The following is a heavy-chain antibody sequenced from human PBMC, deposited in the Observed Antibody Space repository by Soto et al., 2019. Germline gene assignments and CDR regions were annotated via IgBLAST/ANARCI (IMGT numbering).Heavy chain of an antibody. CDR1: VFIFSHYA. V-gene: IGHV3-23*01. Sequence: VGSLRLSCESSVFIFSHYAMTCVRQAPGKWLEWVSTVAYNGDPYSPDSVKGRFTISRDNSRNTVTLQMTSLRAEDTAVYFCAKTRGTTVPRGKRTFEYWGQGTLVSVSS. D-gene: IGHD1-1*01. J-gene: IGHJ4*02. CDR2: VAYNGDP. CDR3: AKTRGTTVPRGKRTFEY.